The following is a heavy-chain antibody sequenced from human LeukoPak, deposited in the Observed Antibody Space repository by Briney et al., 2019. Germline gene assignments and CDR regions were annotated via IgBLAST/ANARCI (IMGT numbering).Heavy chain of an antibody. CDR3: ARHALYSSIIRNYYYGMDV. J-gene: IGHJ6*02. D-gene: IGHD5-18*01. Sequence: SETLSLTCTVSDGSISSSSYYWGWIRQPPGKGLEWIGSIYYSGSTYYNPSLKSRVTISVDTSKNQFSLKLSSVTAADTAVYYCARHALYSSIIRNYYYGMDVWGQGTTVTVSS. CDR1: DGSISSSSYY. CDR2: IYYSGST. V-gene: IGHV4-39*01.